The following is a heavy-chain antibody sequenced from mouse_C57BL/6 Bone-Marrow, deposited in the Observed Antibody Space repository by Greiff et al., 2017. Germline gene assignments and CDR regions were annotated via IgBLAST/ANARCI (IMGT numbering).Heavy chain of an antibody. J-gene: IGHJ3*01. Sequence: EVQGVESGAELVRPGASVKLSCTASGFNINDDYMPWVKQRPEPGLECIGWIDPENGDTEYASKFQGKATITADTSSNKAYLQLSSLTSEDTAVYDCTGSTTVVATEAYWGQGTMVTVSA. CDR1: GFNINDDY. CDR3: TGSTTVVATEAY. CDR2: IDPENGDT. V-gene: IGHV14-4*01. D-gene: IGHD1-1*01.